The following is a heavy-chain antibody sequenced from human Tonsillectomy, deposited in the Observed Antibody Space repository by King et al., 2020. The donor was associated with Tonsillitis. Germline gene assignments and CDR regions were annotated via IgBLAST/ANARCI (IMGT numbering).Heavy chain of an antibody. D-gene: IGHD3-10*01. V-gene: IGHV3-64D*06. Sequence: QLVQSGGGLVQPGGSLRLSCSASGFTFSSYAMHWVRQAPGKGLEYVSAISSNGGSTYYADSVKGRFTISRDNSKNTLYLQMSCLRAEDTAVYYCVKDLMVRGVITNFDYWGQGTLVTVSS. J-gene: IGHJ4*02. CDR1: GFTFSSYA. CDR2: ISSNGGST. CDR3: VKDLMVRGVITNFDY.